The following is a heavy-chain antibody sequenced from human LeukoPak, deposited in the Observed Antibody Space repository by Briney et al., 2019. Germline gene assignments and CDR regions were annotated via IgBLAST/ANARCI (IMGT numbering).Heavy chain of an antibody. Sequence: SETLSLTCTVSGGSISSYYWSWIRQPPGKGLEWIGYIYYSGSTNYNPSLKRRVTISVDTSKNQFSLKLSSVTAADTAVYYCAREYYYDSSGYYPPHAFDIWGQGTMVTVSS. CDR1: GGSISSYY. CDR2: IYYSGST. J-gene: IGHJ3*02. V-gene: IGHV4-59*01. CDR3: AREYYYDSSGYYPPHAFDI. D-gene: IGHD3-22*01.